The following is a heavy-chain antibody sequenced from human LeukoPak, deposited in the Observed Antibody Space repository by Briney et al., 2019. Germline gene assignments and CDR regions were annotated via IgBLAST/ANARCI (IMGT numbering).Heavy chain of an antibody. D-gene: IGHD1-26*01. CDR3: ARSYSGIPYYFDY. CDR2: IYHSGST. J-gene: IGHJ4*02. V-gene: IGHV4-30-2*02. CDR1: GGSISSGGYS. Sequence: SETLSLTCAVSGGSISSGGYSWSWIRQPPGKGLEWIGYIYHSGSTYYNPSLKSRVTISVDTSKNQFSLKLSSVTAADTAVYYCARSYSGIPYYFDYWGQGTLVTVSS.